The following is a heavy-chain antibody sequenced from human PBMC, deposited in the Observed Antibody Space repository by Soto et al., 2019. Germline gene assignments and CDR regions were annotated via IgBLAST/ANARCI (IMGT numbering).Heavy chain of an antibody. J-gene: IGHJ6*02. V-gene: IGHV3-66*01. CDR3: ASPPNYYDSSGYYYYYYGMDV. D-gene: IGHD3-22*01. CDR2: IYSGGST. Sequence: GSLRLSCAASGFTVSSNYMSWVRQAPGKGLEWVSVIYSGGSTYYADSVKGRFTISRDNSKNTLYLQMNSLRAEDTAVYYCASPPNYYDSSGYYYYYYGMDVWGQGTTVTVSS. CDR1: GFTVSSNY.